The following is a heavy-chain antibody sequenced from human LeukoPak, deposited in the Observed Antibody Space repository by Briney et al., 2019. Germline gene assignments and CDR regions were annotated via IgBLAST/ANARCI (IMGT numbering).Heavy chain of an antibody. D-gene: IGHD5-18*01. CDR3: AGYGYSYGLADY. V-gene: IGHV4-39*07. CDR1: GGSISSSSYY. CDR2: IYYSGST. Sequence: SETLSLTCTVSGGSISSSSYYWGWIRQPPGKGLEWIGSIYYSGSTYYNPSLKSRVTISVDTSKNQFSLKLSSVTAADTAVYYCAGYGYSYGLADYWGQGTLVTVSS. J-gene: IGHJ4*02.